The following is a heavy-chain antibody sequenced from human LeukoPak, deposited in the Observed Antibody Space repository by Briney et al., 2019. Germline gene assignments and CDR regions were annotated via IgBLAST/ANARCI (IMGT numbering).Heavy chain of an antibody. J-gene: IGHJ4*02. CDR2: ISGSGSST. V-gene: IGHV3-23*01. D-gene: IGHD5-12*01. CDR1: GFTFSSYA. Sequence: GGSLRLSCAASGFTFSSYAMSWVRQAPGKGLEWVSTISGSGSSTYYADSVKGRFTISRDNSKNTLYLQMNSPRDEDKAVYYCAQGRDSGYDYFAYWGQGTLVTVSS. CDR3: AQGRDSGYDYFAY.